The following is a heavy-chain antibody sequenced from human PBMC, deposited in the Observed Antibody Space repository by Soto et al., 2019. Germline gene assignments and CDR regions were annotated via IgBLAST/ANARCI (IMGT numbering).Heavy chain of an antibody. Sequence: QVRFVQSGAEVKEPGASVKVSCKAFGYTFSTSAIHWVRQAPGQSLEWMGWIDGGSDNTKYSQKFQGRVTMTRDTSASTVYMELSSLRSEDTALYYCARGYRSGWYLDYWGQGALVTVST. J-gene: IGHJ4*02. V-gene: IGHV1-3*01. CDR2: IDGGSDNT. CDR1: GYTFSTSA. D-gene: IGHD6-19*01. CDR3: ARGYRSGWYLDY.